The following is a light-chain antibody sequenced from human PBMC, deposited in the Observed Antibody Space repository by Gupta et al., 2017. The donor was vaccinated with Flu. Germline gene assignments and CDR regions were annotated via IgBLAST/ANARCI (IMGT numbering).Light chain of an antibody. CDR2: YYADSDK. CDR1: VGSYT. J-gene: IGLJ3*02. Sequence: VGSYTIHWYQQKAGRPPRYLLYYYADSDKGQGSGVPSRFFGSKDASANTGILLISGLQSDDEADYYCMIWPSNAWLFGGGTKLTVL. V-gene: IGLV5-37*01. CDR3: MIWPSNAWL.